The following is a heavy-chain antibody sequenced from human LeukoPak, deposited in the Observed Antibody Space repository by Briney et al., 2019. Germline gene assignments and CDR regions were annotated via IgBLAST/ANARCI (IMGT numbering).Heavy chain of an antibody. V-gene: IGHV3-48*04. D-gene: IGHD2-15*01. Sequence: PGRSLRLSCAASGFNFSTYNVNWVRQAPGKGLDWVSYISSSSRTRYYADSVKGRFTISRDNAKDSLYLQMNSLRAEDTAVYYCVRESIGFDYWGQGTLVTVSS. J-gene: IGHJ4*02. CDR3: VRESIGFDY. CDR2: ISSSSRTR. CDR1: GFNFSTYN.